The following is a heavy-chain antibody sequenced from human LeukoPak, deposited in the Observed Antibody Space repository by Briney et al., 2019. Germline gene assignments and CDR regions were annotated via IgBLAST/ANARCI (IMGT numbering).Heavy chain of an antibody. CDR3: ARADAPRGYYYYMDV. D-gene: IGHD3-10*01. Sequence: KSSETLSLTCTVSGGSISSYYWSWIRQPAGKGLEWIGRIYTSGSTNYNPSLKSRVTMSVDTSKNQFSLKLSSVTAADTAVYYCARADAPRGYYYYMDVWGKGTTATVSS. CDR1: GGSISSYY. J-gene: IGHJ6*03. V-gene: IGHV4-4*07. CDR2: IYTSGST.